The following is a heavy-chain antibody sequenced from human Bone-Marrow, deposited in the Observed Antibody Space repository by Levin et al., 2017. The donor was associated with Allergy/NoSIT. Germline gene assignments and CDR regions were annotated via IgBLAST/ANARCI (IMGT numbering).Heavy chain of an antibody. CDR1: GFTFTDYW. CDR2: VKQDGSEK. J-gene: IGHJ4*02. D-gene: IGHD6-25*01. V-gene: IGHV3-7*01. Sequence: ASVKVSCATSGFTFTDYWMSWVRQAPGKGLEWVANVKQDGSEKNYVDSVKGRFTISRDNAKNSLHLQMNSLRVEDTAVYYCARGLGAPDSSGQGALVPVSS. CDR3: ARGLGAPDS.